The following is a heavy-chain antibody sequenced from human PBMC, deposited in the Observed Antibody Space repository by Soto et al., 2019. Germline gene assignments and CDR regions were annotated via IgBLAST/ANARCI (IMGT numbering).Heavy chain of an antibody. Sequence: GGSLRLSCAASGFTFSDYYMSWIRQAPGKGLEWVSYISSSGSTIYYADSVKGRFTISRDNAKNSLYLQMNSLRAEDTAVYYCARDLPNPPTIFGVVIIRGYFDYWGQGTLVTVSS. D-gene: IGHD3-3*01. V-gene: IGHV3-11*01. CDR1: GFTFSDYY. J-gene: IGHJ4*02. CDR2: ISSSGSTI. CDR3: ARDLPNPPTIFGVVIIRGYFDY.